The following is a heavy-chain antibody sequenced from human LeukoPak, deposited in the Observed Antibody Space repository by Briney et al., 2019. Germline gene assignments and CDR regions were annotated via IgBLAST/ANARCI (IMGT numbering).Heavy chain of an antibody. D-gene: IGHD2-2*01. J-gene: IGHJ6*02. Sequence: GGSLRLSCAASGFTFSSYALSWVRQAPGKGLEWVSAISGSGGSTYYADSVKGRFTISRDNSKNTLYLQMNSLRAEDTAVYYCAKESCSSTSCYYLDYYYGMDVWGQGTTVTVSS. CDR3: AKESCSSTSCYYLDYYYGMDV. CDR2: ISGSGGST. CDR1: GFTFSSYA. V-gene: IGHV3-23*01.